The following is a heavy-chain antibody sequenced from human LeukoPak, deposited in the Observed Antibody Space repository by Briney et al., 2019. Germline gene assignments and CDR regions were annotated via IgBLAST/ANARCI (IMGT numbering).Heavy chain of an antibody. J-gene: IGHJ5*02. Sequence: ASVKVSCKASGYTFTSYYMHWVRQAPGQGLEWMGIINPSGGSTSYAQKFQGRVTMTRDTSTSTVYMELSSLRSEDTAVYYCARDNDSSVRAPNWFDPWGQGTLVTVSS. V-gene: IGHV1-46*01. CDR2: INPSGGST. CDR1: GYTFTSYY. CDR3: ARDNDSSVRAPNWFDP. D-gene: IGHD3-22*01.